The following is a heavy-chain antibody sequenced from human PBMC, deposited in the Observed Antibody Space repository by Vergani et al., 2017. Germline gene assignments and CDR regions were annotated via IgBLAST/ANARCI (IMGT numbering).Heavy chain of an antibody. J-gene: IGHJ6*02. V-gene: IGHV3-23*01. CDR2: ISGSGGST. D-gene: IGHD5-12*01. Sequence: EVQLLESGGGLVQPGGSLRLSCAASGFTFSSYAMSWVRQAPGKGLEWVSAISGSGGSTYYADSVKGRFTISRDNSKNTLYLQMNSLRAEDTAVYYCAKVHGGYDYYYYYGMDVWGQGTTVTVSS. CDR1: GFTFSSYA. CDR3: AKVHGGYDYYYYYGMDV.